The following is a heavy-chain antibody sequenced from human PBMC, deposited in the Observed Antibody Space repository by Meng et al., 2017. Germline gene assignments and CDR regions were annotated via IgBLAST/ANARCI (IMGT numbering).Heavy chain of an antibody. V-gene: IGHV1-2*06. CDR1: GYTFTAYW. CDR3: VRDEDISAAGKLFGDY. CDR2: IDPRSGDT. Sequence: QVRLVQSWAGVQNPGASVKVSCKPSGYTFTAYWLHWVRQAPGQGLDWMGRIDPRSGDTQYAQKFQGRVTMTRDTSISTTYMELSRLRSDDTAVYYCVRDEDISAAGKLFGDYWGQGTLVTVSS. J-gene: IGHJ4*02. D-gene: IGHD6-13*01.